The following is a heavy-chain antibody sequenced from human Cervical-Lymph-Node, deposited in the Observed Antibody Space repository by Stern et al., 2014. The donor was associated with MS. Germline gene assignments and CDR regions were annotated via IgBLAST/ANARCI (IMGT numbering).Heavy chain of an antibody. Sequence: VQLVESGGEVKKPGASVKVSCKASGGTFSSYAISWVRQAPGQGLEWVGGIIPSFGTANYAQKFQGRFTITADESTSTAYMELSSLRSEDTAVYYCARTEYQLLNPLDYWGQGTLVTVSS. J-gene: IGHJ4*02. D-gene: IGHD2-2*01. V-gene: IGHV1-69*01. CDR2: IIPSFGTA. CDR1: GGTFSSYA. CDR3: ARTEYQLLNPLDY.